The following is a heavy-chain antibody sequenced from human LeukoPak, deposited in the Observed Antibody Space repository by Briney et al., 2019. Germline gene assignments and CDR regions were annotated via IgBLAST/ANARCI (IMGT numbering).Heavy chain of an antibody. CDR2: IYYSGST. D-gene: IGHD3-22*01. J-gene: IGHJ2*01. Sequence: SETLSLTCTVSGGSISSYYWSWIRQPPGKGLEWIGYIYYSGSTNYNPSLKSRVTISVDTSKYQFSLKLSPVTAADTAVYYCAREDSSGYWYFDLWGRGTLVTVSS. V-gene: IGHV4-59*01. CDR3: AREDSSGYWYFDL. CDR1: GGSISSYY.